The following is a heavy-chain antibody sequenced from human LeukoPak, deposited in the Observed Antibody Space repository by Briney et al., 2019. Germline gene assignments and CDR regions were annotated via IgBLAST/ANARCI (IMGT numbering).Heavy chain of an antibody. D-gene: IGHD6-19*01. CDR1: GGTFSSYA. J-gene: IGHJ4*02. Sequence: SVKVSCKASGGTFSSYAISWVRQAPGQGLEWMGGIIPIFGTANYAQKFQGRVTITADESTSTAYMELSSLRSEDTAVYYCAGGLYRSSVAGPGGYWGQGTLVTVSS. CDR2: IIPIFGTA. V-gene: IGHV1-69*13. CDR3: AGGLYRSSVAGPGGY.